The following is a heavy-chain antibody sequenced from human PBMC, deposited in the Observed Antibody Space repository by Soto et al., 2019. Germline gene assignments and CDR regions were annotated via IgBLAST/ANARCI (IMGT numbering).Heavy chain of an antibody. V-gene: IGHV4-39*01. CDR2: IYYSGST. CDR1: GGSISSSSYY. CDR3: ARSYYGSAHYYGMDV. J-gene: IGHJ6*02. Sequence: SETLSLTCTVSGGSISSSSYYWGWLRQPPGKGLEWIGSIYYSGSTYYNPSLKSRVTISVDTSKNQFSLKLSSVTAADTAVYYCARSYYGSAHYYGMDVWGQGTTVTVSS. D-gene: IGHD3-10*01.